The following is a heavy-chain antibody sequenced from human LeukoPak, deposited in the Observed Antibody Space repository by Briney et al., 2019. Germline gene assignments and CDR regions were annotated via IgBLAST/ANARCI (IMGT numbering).Heavy chain of an antibody. CDR1: GFTFSSYG. J-gene: IGHJ3*02. Sequence: GGSLRLSCAASGFTFSSYGIHWVRQAPGKGLEWVAVIWYDGSNKYYADSVKGRFTISRDNSKNTLYLQMDSLRAEDTAMYYCARGPYGGNLYDACDIWGQGTMVIVSS. V-gene: IGHV3-33*01. CDR3: ARGPYGGNLYDACDI. CDR2: IWYDGSNK. D-gene: IGHD4-23*01.